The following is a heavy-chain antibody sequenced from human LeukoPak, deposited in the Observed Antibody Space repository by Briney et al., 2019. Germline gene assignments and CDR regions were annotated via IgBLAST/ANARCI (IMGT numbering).Heavy chain of an antibody. CDR1: GITFSSYT. CDR2: ISGSGDST. J-gene: IGHJ4*02. V-gene: IGHV3-23*01. D-gene: IGHD3-16*01. CDR3: ASLDVFSAYDDY. Sequence: GGSLRLSCAVSGITFSSYTMSWVRQAPGKGLEWVSAISGSGDSTYYAGSVKGRFTISRDNSKNTLYLQMNSLRAEDTAVYYCASLDVFSAYDDYWDQGTLVTVSS.